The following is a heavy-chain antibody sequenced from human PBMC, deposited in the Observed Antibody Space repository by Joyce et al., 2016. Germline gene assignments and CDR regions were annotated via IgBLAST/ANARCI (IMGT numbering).Heavy chain of an antibody. Sequence: QVQLQESGPGLVKPSQTLSLLCTVSGGSISSGHYHWSWIRQHPGKGLEWIGYIYFSASTYYNPSLKSRVTISVDTSKNQFSLNLDSVTAADTAVYYCARNPRVSAEAFDIWGQGTMVTVSS. CDR3: ARNPRVSAEAFDI. J-gene: IGHJ3*02. V-gene: IGHV4-31*03. CDR2: IYFSAST. CDR1: GGSISSGHYH. D-gene: IGHD3-3*01.